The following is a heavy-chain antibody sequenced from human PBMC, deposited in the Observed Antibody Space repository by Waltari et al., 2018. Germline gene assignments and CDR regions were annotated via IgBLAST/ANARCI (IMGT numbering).Heavy chain of an antibody. V-gene: IGHV4-4*02. CDR3: AGDRAIGLFFDY. D-gene: IGHD2-2*01. CDR2: VHHSGKT. J-gene: IGHJ4*02. CDR1: GDSLSGNYW. Sequence: QVHLQESGQGLVKPSGTLSLTCAVSGDSLSGNYWWRWVRQSPAKGLEWIGQVHHSGKTHYNPSLQSRVAISVDKPKNQFSLNLNSVTAADTAIYYCAGDRAIGLFFDYWGRGTLVTVSS.